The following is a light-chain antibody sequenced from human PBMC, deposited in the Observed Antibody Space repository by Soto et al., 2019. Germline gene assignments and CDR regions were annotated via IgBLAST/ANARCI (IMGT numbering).Light chain of an antibody. CDR3: SSYTSTNTPYV. V-gene: IGLV2-14*01. CDR2: EVT. Sequence: QSALTQPASVSGSPGQAITISCAGTSSDIGSYDFVSWYQHRPGKAPKLILYEVTTRPSGISSRFSGSKSGNTASLTISGLQADDEAYYYCSSYTSTNTPYVFGTGTKLTVL. J-gene: IGLJ1*01. CDR1: SSDIGSYDF.